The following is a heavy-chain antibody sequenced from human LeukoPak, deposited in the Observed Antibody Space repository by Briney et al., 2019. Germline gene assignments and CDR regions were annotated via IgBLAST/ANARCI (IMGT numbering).Heavy chain of an antibody. D-gene: IGHD7-27*01. J-gene: IGHJ4*02. V-gene: IGHV3-9*01. Sequence: GGSLRLSCAASGFTFDDCAMHWVRQAPGKGLEWVSGISWNSGSIGYADSVKGRFTISRDNAKNSLYLQMNSLRAKDTALYYCAKSQFQYGENVDYWGQGTLVTVSS. CDR1: GFTFDDCA. CDR2: ISWNSGSI. CDR3: AKSQFQYGENVDY.